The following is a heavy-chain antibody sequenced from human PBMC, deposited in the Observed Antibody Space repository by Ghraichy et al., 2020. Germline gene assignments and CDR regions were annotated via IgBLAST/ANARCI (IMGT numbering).Heavy chain of an antibody. V-gene: IGHV3-23*01. CDR3: AKDPVYRNYDTDYYYYYMDV. D-gene: IGHD4-11*01. CDR2: ISGSGGST. CDR1: GFSFSTYA. Sequence: GSLRLSCTVSGFSFSTYAMSWVRQAPGKGLEWVSAISGSGGSTYYADSVKGRFTISRDNSKNTLYLQMNSLRAEDTAVYYCAKDPVYRNYDTDYYYYYMDVWGKGTTVTVSS. J-gene: IGHJ6*03.